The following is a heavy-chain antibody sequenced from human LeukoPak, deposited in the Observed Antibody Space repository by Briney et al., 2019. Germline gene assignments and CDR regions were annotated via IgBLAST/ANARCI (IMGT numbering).Heavy chain of an antibody. V-gene: IGHV1-46*01. CDR1: GYTFTGYW. Sequence: GASVKVPCKAFGYTFTGYWMHWVRQAPGQGPEWMGVISPSGGSTIYAQKFKGRVTLTRDMSTSTDYLELSSLRSEDTAVYYCARDNSVRGEAWWFNPWGQGTLVTVSS. CDR2: ISPSGGST. CDR3: ARDNSVRGEAWWFNP. J-gene: IGHJ5*02. D-gene: IGHD2-21*01.